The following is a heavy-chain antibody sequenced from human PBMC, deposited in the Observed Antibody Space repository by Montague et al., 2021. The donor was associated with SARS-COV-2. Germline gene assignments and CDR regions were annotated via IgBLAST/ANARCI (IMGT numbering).Heavy chain of an antibody. J-gene: IGHJ4*02. CDR1: GGSISSGSYY. CDR2: IYTSGST. V-gene: IGHV4-61*02. D-gene: IGHD6-25*01. Sequence: TLSLTCTVSGGSISSGSYYWSWIRQPAGKGLEWIGRIYTSGSTNYNPSLKSRVTISVDTSKNQFSLKLSSVTAADTAVYYCARLLRWGLIATEYYFDHWGQGTLVTVSS. CDR3: ARLLRWGLIATEYYFDH.